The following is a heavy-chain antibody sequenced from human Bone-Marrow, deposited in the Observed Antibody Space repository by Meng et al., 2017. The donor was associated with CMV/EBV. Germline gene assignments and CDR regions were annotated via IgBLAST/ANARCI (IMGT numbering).Heavy chain of an antibody. J-gene: IGHJ4*02. Sequence: KGTGYTFTSEGMRWERQAHGQGMEWMGWNRDKKGNTKEEKKQQGRVTMTTDTTTSTAYMELRSLRSDDTAVYYCARGFSSGWYDPFDYWGQGTLVTVSS. CDR2: NRDKKGNT. D-gene: IGHD6-19*01. CDR3: ARGFSSGWYDPFDY. CDR1: GYTFTSEG. V-gene: IGHV1-18*01.